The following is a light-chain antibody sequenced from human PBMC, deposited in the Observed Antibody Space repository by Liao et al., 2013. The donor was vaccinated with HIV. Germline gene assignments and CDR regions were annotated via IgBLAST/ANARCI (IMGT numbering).Light chain of an antibody. CDR1: KLGDKY. CDR2: YDS. J-gene: IGLJ1*01. V-gene: IGLV3-1*01. CDR3: QVWDSSSDHPDV. Sequence: SYDLTQPPSVSVSPGQTASITCSGDKLGDKYACWYQQKPGQSPVLVIYYDSDRPSGIPERFSGSNSGNTATLTISRVEAGDEADYYCQVWDSSSDHPDVFGTGTKVTVL.